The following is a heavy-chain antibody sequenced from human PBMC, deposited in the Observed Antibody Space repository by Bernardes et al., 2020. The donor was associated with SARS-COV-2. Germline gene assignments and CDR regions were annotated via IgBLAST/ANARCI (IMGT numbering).Heavy chain of an antibody. D-gene: IGHD1-26*01. J-gene: IGHJ3*02. CDR3: AKGSSGSYYPDGFDI. Sequence: GGSLRLSCAASGFTFGSFAMSWVRQPPGKGLEWVSAISDNGGGSYYADSVKGRFTISRDNSQNTLFLQMNSLRDDDTAVYYCAKGSSGSYYPDGFDIWGQGTMLTVSS. CDR1: GFTFGSFA. V-gene: IGHV3-23*01. CDR2: ISDNGGGS.